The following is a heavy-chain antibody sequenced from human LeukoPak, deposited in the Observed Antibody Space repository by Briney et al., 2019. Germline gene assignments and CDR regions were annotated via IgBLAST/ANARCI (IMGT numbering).Heavy chain of an antibody. J-gene: IGHJ3*02. D-gene: IGHD5-12*01. CDR2: IRSKGNNYAT. CDR3: TRPMGGYDWNDAFDI. Sequence: PGGSLKLSCAASGFTFSGSAMHWVRQASGKGLEWVGRIRSKGNNYATVYAASVKGRFTIARDDSKNTAYLQMNSLKTEDTAVYYCTRPMGGYDWNDAFDIWGQGTMVTVSP. V-gene: IGHV3-73*01. CDR1: GFTFSGSA.